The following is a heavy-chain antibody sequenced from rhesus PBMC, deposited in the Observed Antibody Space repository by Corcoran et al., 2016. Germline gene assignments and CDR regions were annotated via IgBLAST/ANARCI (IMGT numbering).Heavy chain of an antibody. V-gene: IGHV4-106*01. CDR1: GGSISAAYY. CDR2: IYGSGGVT. Sequence: QVQLQESGPGLVKPSETLSLTCAVSGGSISAAYYWSWIRQPPGKGLEWIGYIYGSGGVTNYNPSLKNRVTISIDTSKNQFSLKLSSVTAADTAVYYCARGAAAENDAVDFWGQGLRVTVSS. J-gene: IGHJ3*01. CDR3: ARGAAAENDAVDF. D-gene: IGHD6-25*01.